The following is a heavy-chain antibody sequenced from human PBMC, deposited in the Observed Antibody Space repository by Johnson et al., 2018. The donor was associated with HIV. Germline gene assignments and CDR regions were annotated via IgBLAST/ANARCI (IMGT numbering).Heavy chain of an antibody. Sequence: VQLVEYGGGLVQPGGSLRLSCAASGFTFSSYAMSWARQAPGKGLEWVSAISGSGGSTYYADSVKGRFTISRDNSKNTLYLQMNSLRAEDTAVYYCAATHDYGDWYARGYFQHWGQGTLVTVSS. CDR3: AATHDYGDWYARGYFQH. V-gene: IGHV3-23*04. J-gene: IGHJ1*01. CDR1: GFTFSSYA. D-gene: IGHD4-17*01. CDR2: ISGSGGST.